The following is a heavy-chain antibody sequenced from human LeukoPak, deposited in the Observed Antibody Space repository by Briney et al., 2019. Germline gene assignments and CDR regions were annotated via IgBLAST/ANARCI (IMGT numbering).Heavy chain of an antibody. CDR1: GFTFSSYS. CDR2: ISSSSYI. J-gene: IGHJ4*02. CDR3: ARVPSSSWYYDY. Sequence: GGSLRLSCAASGFTFSSYSMNWVRQAPGKGLEWVSSISSSSYIYYADSVKGRFTISRDNAKNSLYLQMNSLRAEDTAVYYCARVPSSSWYYDYWGQGTLVTVSS. D-gene: IGHD6-13*01. V-gene: IGHV3-21*01.